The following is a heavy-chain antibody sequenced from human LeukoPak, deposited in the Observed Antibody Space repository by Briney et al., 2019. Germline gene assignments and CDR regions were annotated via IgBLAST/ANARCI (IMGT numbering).Heavy chain of an antibody. J-gene: IGHJ4*02. Sequence: GGSLRLSCAASGFTFSVYGLHWVRQAPGKGLEWVAVISYDGSNKYYADSVKGRFTISRDNSKNTLYLQMNSLRAEDTAVYYCAKDRGDYGGNSGDYWGQGTLVTVSS. D-gene: IGHD4-23*01. CDR2: ISYDGSNK. CDR3: AKDRGDYGGNSGDY. CDR1: GFTFSVYG. V-gene: IGHV3-30*18.